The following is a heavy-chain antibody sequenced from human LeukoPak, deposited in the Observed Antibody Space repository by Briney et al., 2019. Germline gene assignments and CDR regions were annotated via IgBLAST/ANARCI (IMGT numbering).Heavy chain of an antibody. V-gene: IGHV4-34*08. J-gene: IGHJ6*02. CDR2: INHSGST. D-gene: IGHD4-11*01. CDR3: AIKTRQYYYYGMDV. Sequence: GSLRLSCAASGFTFSDYEMNWVRQPPGKGLEWIGEINHSGSTKYNPSLKSRVTISVDTSKNQFSLKLSSVTAADTAVYYCAIKTRQYYYYGMDVWGQGTTVTVSS. CDR1: GFTFSDYE.